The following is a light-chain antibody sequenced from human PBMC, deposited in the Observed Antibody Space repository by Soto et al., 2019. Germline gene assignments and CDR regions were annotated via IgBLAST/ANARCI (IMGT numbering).Light chain of an antibody. V-gene: IGKV1-9*01. CDR2: ASS. CDR3: QQLNTFPVT. Sequence: DIQLTQSPSFLSASVGDRVTITCRASQGISSYLDWYQHTPGKAPKLLIYASSTLQSGVPSRFSGSGSGTEFTLTISSLQPEDFVTYYCQQLNTFPVTFGQGTRLDI. J-gene: IGKJ5*01. CDR1: QGISSY.